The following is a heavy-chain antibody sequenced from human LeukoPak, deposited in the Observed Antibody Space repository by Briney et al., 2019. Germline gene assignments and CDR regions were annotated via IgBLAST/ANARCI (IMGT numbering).Heavy chain of an antibody. CDR1: GFTFSGSA. CDR3: TRLGTVSTTRFDY. Sequence: PGGSLRLSCAASGFTFSGSAMHWVRQASGKGLEWVGRIRSKANSYATAYAASVKGRFTISRDDSKNTAYLQMNSLKTEDTAVYYCTRLGTVSTTRFDYWGQGTLVTVSS. J-gene: IGHJ4*02. V-gene: IGHV3-73*01. D-gene: IGHD4-17*01. CDR2: IRSKANSYAT.